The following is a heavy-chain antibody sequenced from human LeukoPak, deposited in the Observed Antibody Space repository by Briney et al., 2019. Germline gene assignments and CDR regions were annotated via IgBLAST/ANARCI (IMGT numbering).Heavy chain of an antibody. V-gene: IGHV4-59*12. CDR2: IYYSGST. CDR1: GGSISSYY. Sequence: KASETLSLTCTVSGGSISSYYWSWIRQPPGKGLEWIGYIYYSGSTNYNPSLKSRVTISVDTSKNQFSLKLSSVTAADTAVYYCARGHYDYVWGSYRLTYFDYWGQGTLVTVSS. CDR3: ARGHYDYVWGSYRLTYFDY. J-gene: IGHJ4*02. D-gene: IGHD3-16*02.